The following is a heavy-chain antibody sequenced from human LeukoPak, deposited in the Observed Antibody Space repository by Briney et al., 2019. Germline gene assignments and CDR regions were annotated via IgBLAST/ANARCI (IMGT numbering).Heavy chain of an antibody. Sequence: GGSLRLSCAASGLTFDDYAMHWVRQAPGKGLEWVSGISWNSGSIGYADSVKGRFTISRDNAKNSLYLQMNSLRAEDTALYYCAKAGAYDSSGSFDYWGQGTLVTVSS. D-gene: IGHD3-22*01. CDR1: GLTFDDYA. V-gene: IGHV3-9*01. J-gene: IGHJ4*02. CDR2: ISWNSGSI. CDR3: AKAGAYDSSGSFDY.